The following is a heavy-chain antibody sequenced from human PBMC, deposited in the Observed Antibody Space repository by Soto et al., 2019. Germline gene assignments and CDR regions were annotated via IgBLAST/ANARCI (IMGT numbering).Heavy chain of an antibody. J-gene: IGHJ3*02. Sequence: ASVKVSCKASGGTFSSYAISWVRQAPGQGLEWMGGIIPIFGTANYAQKFQGRVTITADESTSTAYMELSSLRSEDTAVYYCAREGHSSGYYLNDAFDIWGQGTMVTVSS. D-gene: IGHD3-22*01. V-gene: IGHV1-69*13. CDR3: AREGHSSGYYLNDAFDI. CDR2: IIPIFGTA. CDR1: GGTFSSYA.